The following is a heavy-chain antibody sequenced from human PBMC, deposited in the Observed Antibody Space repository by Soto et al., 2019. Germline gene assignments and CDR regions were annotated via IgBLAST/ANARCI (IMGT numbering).Heavy chain of an antibody. CDR1: GFTVSSNY. CDR3: ARQGCGGGSCFPGYLQH. J-gene: IGHJ1*01. CDR2: IYSDGST. D-gene: IGHD2-15*01. V-gene: IGHV3-53*02. Sequence: EVQLVETGGGLIQPGGSLRLSCAASGFTVSSNYMSWVRQAPGQGLEWVSVIYSDGSTYYADSVKGRFTISRDNSKNTLYLQMNSLRAEDTAVYYCARQGCGGGSCFPGYLQHWGQGTLVTVSS.